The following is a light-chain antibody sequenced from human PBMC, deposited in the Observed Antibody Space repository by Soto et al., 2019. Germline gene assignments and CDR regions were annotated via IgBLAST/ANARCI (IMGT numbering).Light chain of an antibody. J-gene: IGLJ2*01. CDR3: CSYVGSDTYVI. V-gene: IGLV2-14*03. CDR2: DVD. Sequence: QSALTQPTSVSGSPGQSITISCTGVSSDIGGYNHVSWYQQHPGNVPRLIIYDVDNRPLGISNRFSGSQSGNTASLSISGLQAEDEADYYCCSYVGSDTYVIFGGGTKLTVL. CDR1: SSDIGGYNH.